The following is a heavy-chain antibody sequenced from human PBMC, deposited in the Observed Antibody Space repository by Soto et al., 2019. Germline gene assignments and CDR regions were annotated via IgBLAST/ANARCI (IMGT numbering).Heavy chain of an antibody. D-gene: IGHD6-13*01. Sequence: QVQLVQSGAEVQKPGSSVKVSCKASVGTFSSYTISWVRQAPGQGLEWMGRIIPILGIANYAQKFQGRVTITADKSTSTAYMELSSLRSEDTAVYYCARSIAAAGTTNWFDPWGQGTLVTVSS. CDR1: VGTFSSYT. J-gene: IGHJ5*02. CDR3: ARSIAAAGTTNWFDP. CDR2: IIPILGIA. V-gene: IGHV1-69*02.